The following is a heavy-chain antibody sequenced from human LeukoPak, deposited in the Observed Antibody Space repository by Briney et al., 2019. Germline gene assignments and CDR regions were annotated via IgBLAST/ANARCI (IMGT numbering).Heavy chain of an antibody. V-gene: IGHV4-38-2*02. J-gene: IGHJ2*01. D-gene: IGHD6-19*01. CDR3: ARDRSGWPNWYFDL. CDR2: IYHSGST. Sequence: SETLSLTCTVSGYSISSGYYWGWIRQPPGKGLEWIGSIYHSGSTYYNPSLKSRVTISVDTSKNQFSLKLSSVTAADTAVYYCARDRSGWPNWYFDLWGRGTLVTVSS. CDR1: GYSISSGYY.